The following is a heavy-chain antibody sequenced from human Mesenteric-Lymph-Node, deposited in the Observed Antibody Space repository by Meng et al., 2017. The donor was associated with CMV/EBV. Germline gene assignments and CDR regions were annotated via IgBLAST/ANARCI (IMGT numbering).Heavy chain of an antibody. Sequence: SETLSLTCAVYDGSFTNYYWSWIRQSPGKGLEWIGEVNDRGSANYNPSLKSRVTISVDTSKSQFSLKVRSVTAADTAVYYCATAPIYQLPDYWDQGTLVTVSS. J-gene: IGHJ4*02. CDR1: DGSFTNYY. V-gene: IGHV4-34*01. CDR3: ATAPIYQLPDY. CDR2: VNDRGSA. D-gene: IGHD2-2*01.